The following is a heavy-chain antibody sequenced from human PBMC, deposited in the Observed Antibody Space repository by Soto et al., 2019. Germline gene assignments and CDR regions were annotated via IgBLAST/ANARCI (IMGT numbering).Heavy chain of an antibody. V-gene: IGHV1-18*01. J-gene: IGHJ4*02. CDR1: GYAFTTYG. Sequence: QVHLVQSGAEVKKPGASVKVSCQASGYAFTTYGITWVRQAPGQGLEWMGWISAHNGNTNYAQKLQGRVTVTRDTATSTAYMELRSLTSDDTAGYYCARGRYGDYWGQGALVTVSS. CDR3: ARGRYGDY. D-gene: IGHD1-1*01. CDR2: ISAHNGNT.